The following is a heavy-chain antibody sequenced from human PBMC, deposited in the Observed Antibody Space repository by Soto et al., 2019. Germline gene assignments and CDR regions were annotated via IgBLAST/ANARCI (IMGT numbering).Heavy chain of an antibody. CDR2: ISYSGRT. CDR3: ARGSIFGVVLNAFDI. V-gene: IGHV4-31*11. CDR1: GGSISGSGYY. D-gene: IGHD3-3*01. Sequence: QVQLQESGPGLVKPSQTLSLTCAVSGGSISGSGYYWNWIRQHPGKGLEWIGYISYSGRTFYSPSLKNRVTTALDTSKNQFSLKLSSVTAADTAIYYCARGSIFGVVLNAFDIWGQGTVVAVSS. J-gene: IGHJ3*02.